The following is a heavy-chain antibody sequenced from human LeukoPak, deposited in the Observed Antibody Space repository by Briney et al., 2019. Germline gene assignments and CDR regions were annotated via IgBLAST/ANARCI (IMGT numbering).Heavy chain of an antibody. CDR3: ARGTVGYCSGGSCQGWFDP. CDR1: GGSISSSSYY. D-gene: IGHD2-15*01. CDR2: IYYSGST. J-gene: IGHJ5*02. V-gene: IGHV4-39*07. Sequence: SETLSLTCTVSGGSISSSSYYWGWIRQPPGKGLEWIGSIYYSGSTYYNPSLKSRVTISVDTSKNQVSLKLSSVTAADTAVYYCARGTVGYCSGGSCQGWFDPWGQGTLVTVSS.